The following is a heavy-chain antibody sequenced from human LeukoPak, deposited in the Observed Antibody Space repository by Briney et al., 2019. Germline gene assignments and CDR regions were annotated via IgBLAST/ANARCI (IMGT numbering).Heavy chain of an antibody. D-gene: IGHD2-2*01. V-gene: IGHV4-31*03. CDR1: GGSISSGGYY. J-gene: IGHJ6*02. Sequence: SQTLSLTCTVSGGSISSGGYYWSWIRQHPGKGLEWIGYIYYSGSTYYNPSLKSRVTISVDTSKNQFSLKLSSVTAADTAVYYCASGCGGNTSCYSGMDVWGQGTTVTVSS. CDR3: ASGCGGNTSCYSGMDV. CDR2: IYYSGST.